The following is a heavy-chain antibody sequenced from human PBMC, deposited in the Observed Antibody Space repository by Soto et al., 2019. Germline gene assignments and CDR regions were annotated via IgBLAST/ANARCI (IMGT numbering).Heavy chain of an antibody. CDR2: IIPVFGRP. V-gene: IGHV1-69*01. J-gene: IGHJ3*02. CDR3: ASPIQEYDDSHAFDI. CDR1: GGTFSSYA. D-gene: IGHD3-16*01. Sequence: QVQLVQSGAEVKEPGSSVKVSCKASGGTFSSYAISWVRQAPGQGLEWVGGIIPVFGRPNYAPKFQGRVTLSADESTSTAYMEPRTLRSEDTAVYYCASPIQEYDDSHAFDIWGQGTMVTVSS.